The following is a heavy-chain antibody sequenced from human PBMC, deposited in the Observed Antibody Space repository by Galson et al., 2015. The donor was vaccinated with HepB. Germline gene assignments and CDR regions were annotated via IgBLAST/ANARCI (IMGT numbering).Heavy chain of an antibody. D-gene: IGHD6-13*01. Sequence: SLRLSCAASGFTFSNHWMSWVRQAPGKGLEWVAYIKQDGSEKAYVDSVKGRFTISRDNAKNSPYLQMNSLRAEDTAVYYCADGSTWYEMYLHHWGQGTLVTVSS. CDR2: IKQDGSEK. CDR3: ADGSTWYEMYLHH. CDR1: GFTFSNHW. J-gene: IGHJ1*01. V-gene: IGHV3-7*03.